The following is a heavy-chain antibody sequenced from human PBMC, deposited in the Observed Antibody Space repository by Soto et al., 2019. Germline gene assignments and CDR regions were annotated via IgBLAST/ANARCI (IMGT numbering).Heavy chain of an antibody. CDR1: GGTFSSYA. V-gene: IGHV1-69*01. D-gene: IGHD5-12*01. CDR3: ARETGSGYSGYDSPFDY. Sequence: QVQLVQSGAEVKKPGSSVKVSCKASGGTFSSYAISWVRQAPGQGLEWMGGIIPIFGAANYAQKFQGRVTITADESTSTAYMELSSLRSEDTAVYYCARETGSGYSGYDSPFDYWGQGTLVTVSS. CDR2: IIPIFGAA. J-gene: IGHJ4*02.